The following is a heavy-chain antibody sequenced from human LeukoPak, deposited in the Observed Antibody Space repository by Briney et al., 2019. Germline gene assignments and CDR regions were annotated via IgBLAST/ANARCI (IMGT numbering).Heavy chain of an antibody. D-gene: IGHD6-13*01. CDR3: ARARYSSSFYYFDY. Sequence: SETLSLTCTVSGASISSYYWSWIRQPPGKGLEWIGSIYYSGSTYYNPSLKSRVTISVDTSKNQFSLKLSSVTAADTAVYYCARARYSSSFYYFDYWGQGTLVTVSS. CDR1: GASISSYY. V-gene: IGHV4-39*07. CDR2: IYYSGST. J-gene: IGHJ4*02.